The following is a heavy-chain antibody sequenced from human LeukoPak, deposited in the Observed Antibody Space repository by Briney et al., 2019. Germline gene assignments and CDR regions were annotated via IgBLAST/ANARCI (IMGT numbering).Heavy chain of an antibody. CDR1: GYNFTGYY. V-gene: IGHV1-2*02. J-gene: IGHJ4*02. Sequence: ASVKVSCKASGYNFTGYYVHWARQAPGQGLEWMGWISPNSGGTNYAQKFQGRVTMTRDTSISTAYMELSRLRSDDTAVYYCARGPSSGWRHVFDYWGQGTLVTVSS. D-gene: IGHD6-19*01. CDR3: ARGPSSGWRHVFDY. CDR2: ISPNSGGT.